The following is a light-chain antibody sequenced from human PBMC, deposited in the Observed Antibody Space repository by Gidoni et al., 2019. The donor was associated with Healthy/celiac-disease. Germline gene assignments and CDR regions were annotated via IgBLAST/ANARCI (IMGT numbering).Light chain of an antibody. Sequence: DIQMTQSPSSLSASVGDRVTITCRESQSISSYLNWYQQKPWKAPKLLIYAASSLQSGVPSRLSGSGSGTDFTLTISSLQPEDFATYYCQQSYSTPYTFGQGTKLEIK. CDR3: QQSYSTPYT. V-gene: IGKV1-39*01. J-gene: IGKJ2*01. CDR2: AAS. CDR1: QSISSY.